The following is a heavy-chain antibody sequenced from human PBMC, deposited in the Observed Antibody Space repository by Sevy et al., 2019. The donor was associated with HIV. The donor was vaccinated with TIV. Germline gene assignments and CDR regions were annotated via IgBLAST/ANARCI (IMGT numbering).Heavy chain of an antibody. CDR3: ARDVAYYDFWSGYFDY. J-gene: IGHJ4*02. D-gene: IGHD3-3*01. V-gene: IGHV3-33*01. CDR1: GFTFSSYG. Sequence: GGSLRLSCAASGFTFSSYGMHWVRQAPGKGLEWVAVIWYDGSNKYYADSVKGRFTISRDNSKNTLYLQMNSLRAEDTAVYYRARDVAYYDFWSGYFDYWGQGTLVTVSS. CDR2: IWYDGSNK.